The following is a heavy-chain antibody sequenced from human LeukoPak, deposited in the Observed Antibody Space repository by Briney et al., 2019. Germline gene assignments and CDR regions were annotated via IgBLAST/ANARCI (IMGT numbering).Heavy chain of an antibody. Sequence: LSGGSLRLSCAASGFTFSSYAMSWVRQAPGKGLEWVSAISGSGGSIYYADSVKGRFTISRDNSKNTLYLQMNSPRAGDTAVYYCAKDGAHYDILTGYSDWFDPWGQGTLVTVSS. V-gene: IGHV3-23*01. D-gene: IGHD3-9*01. CDR3: AKDGAHYDILTGYSDWFDP. CDR1: GFTFSSYA. CDR2: ISGSGGSI. J-gene: IGHJ5*02.